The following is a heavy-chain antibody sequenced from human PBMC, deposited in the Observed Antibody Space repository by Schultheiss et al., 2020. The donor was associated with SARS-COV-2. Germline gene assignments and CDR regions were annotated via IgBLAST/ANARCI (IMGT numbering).Heavy chain of an antibody. J-gene: IGHJ3*02. V-gene: IGHV4-59*08. D-gene: IGHD2-2*01. Sequence: SETLSLTCTVSGGSISSYYWSWIRQPPGKGLEWIGYIYYSGSTNYNPSLKSRVTISVDTSKNQFSLKLSSVTAADTAVYYCARSSWAHAFDIWGQGTMVTVSS. CDR2: IYYSGST. CDR3: ARSSWAHAFDI. CDR1: GGSISSYY.